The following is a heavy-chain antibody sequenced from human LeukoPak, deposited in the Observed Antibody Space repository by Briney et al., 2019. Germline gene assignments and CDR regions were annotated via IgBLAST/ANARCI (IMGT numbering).Heavy chain of an antibody. CDR2: INSDGSTT. CDR3: IRGLGGGSDY. Sequence: GGSLRLSCAASGFSSSGSWMHWVRQAPANGLLWVSRINSDGSTTTYADSVQGRFTISRDNAKNTLYLQMNSLRAEDTAVYYCIRGLGGGSDYWGLGTLVTVTS. V-gene: IGHV3-74*03. J-gene: IGHJ4*02. CDR1: GFSSSGSW. D-gene: IGHD4-23*01.